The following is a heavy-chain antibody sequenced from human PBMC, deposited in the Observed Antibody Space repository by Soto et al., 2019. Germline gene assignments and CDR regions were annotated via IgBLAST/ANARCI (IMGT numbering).Heavy chain of an antibody. J-gene: IGHJ3*02. V-gene: IGHV4-39*01. CDR2: IYYSGST. D-gene: IGHD6-19*01. CDR3: ARYSSVGTGFNSGSPNNVAIDI. Sequence: SSETLSLTCTVSGGSISSSSYYWGCIRQPPGKGLGWIGIIYYSGSTYYNPSLKSRVTISVDTSKNQFSLKLSSVTAADTAVYYCARYSSVGTGFNSGSPNNVAIDIWGDATMVTVSS. CDR1: GGSISSSSYY.